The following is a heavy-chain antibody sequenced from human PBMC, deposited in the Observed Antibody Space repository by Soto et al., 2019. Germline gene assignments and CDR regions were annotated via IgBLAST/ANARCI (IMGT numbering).Heavy chain of an antibody. J-gene: IGHJ4*02. Sequence: QVQLVQSGAEVKKPGSSVKVSCKASGGTFSSYAISWVRQAPGQGREWMGGIIPIFGTANYAQKFQGRVTITADETTSTTYMELTSLISEDTAVYYCARARCTGGSCYPYYFDYWGQGTLVTVSS. D-gene: IGHD2-15*01. CDR2: IIPIFGTA. CDR3: ARARCTGGSCYPYYFDY. V-gene: IGHV1-69*01. CDR1: GGTFSSYA.